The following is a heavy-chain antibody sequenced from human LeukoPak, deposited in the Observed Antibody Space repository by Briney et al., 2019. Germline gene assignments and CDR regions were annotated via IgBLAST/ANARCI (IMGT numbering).Heavy chain of an antibody. Sequence: GGSLRLSCATSGFTFSTYAMSWVRQAPGKGLEWISYITTGSRTIYYADSVKGRFTISRDNAKSSLYLQMNSLTAEDTAVYFCGAGLLDYWGQGTLVTVSS. CDR3: GAGLLDY. V-gene: IGHV3-48*01. CDR1: GFTFSTYA. CDR2: ITTGSRTI. J-gene: IGHJ4*02.